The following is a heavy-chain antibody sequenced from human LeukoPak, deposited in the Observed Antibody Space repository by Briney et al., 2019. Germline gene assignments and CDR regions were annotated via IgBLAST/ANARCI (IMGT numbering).Heavy chain of an antibody. CDR3: ARGNYELYYYYYMDV. V-gene: IGHV3-20*04. D-gene: IGHD3-22*01. J-gene: IGHJ6*03. Sequence: GSLRLSCAASGFTFDDYGMSWVRQAPGKGLEWVSGINWNGGSTGYADSVKGRFTISRDNAKNSLYLQMNSLRAEDTALYYCARGNYELYYYYYMDVWGKGTTVTVSS. CDR2: INWNGGST. CDR1: GFTFDDYG.